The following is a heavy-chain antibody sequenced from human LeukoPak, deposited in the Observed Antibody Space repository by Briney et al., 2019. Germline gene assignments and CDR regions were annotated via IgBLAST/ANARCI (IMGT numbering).Heavy chain of an antibody. V-gene: IGHV1-18*01. CDR2: ISAYNGNT. D-gene: IGHD3-22*01. J-gene: IGHJ4*02. CDR1: GYTFTSYG. CDR3: ARDYYYDSSGPLGKPNNFDY. Sequence: GASVKVSCKASGYTFTSYGISWVRQAPGQGLEWMGWISAYNGNTNYAQKLQDRVTMTTDTSTSTAYMELRSLRSDDTAVYYCARDYYYDSSGPLGKPNNFDYWGQGTLVTVSS.